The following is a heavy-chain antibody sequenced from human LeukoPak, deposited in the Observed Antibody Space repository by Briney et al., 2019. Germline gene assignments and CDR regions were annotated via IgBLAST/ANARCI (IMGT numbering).Heavy chain of an antibody. Sequence: PSETLSLTCTVSDDSISDYYRGWIRQPSGKGLEWIGYFHSSGTSTYNPSLKSRVTISVDTSKNQFSLKLSSVTAADTAVYYCARAASQSTVVTPYYFDYWGQGTLVTVSS. J-gene: IGHJ4*02. CDR3: ARAASQSTVVTPYYFDY. CDR1: DDSISDYY. V-gene: IGHV4-4*08. D-gene: IGHD4-23*01. CDR2: FHSSGTS.